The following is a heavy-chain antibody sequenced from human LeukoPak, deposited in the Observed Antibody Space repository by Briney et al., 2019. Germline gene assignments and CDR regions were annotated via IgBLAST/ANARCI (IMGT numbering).Heavy chain of an antibody. J-gene: IGHJ4*02. V-gene: IGHV4-4*09. Sequence: SETLSLTCTVSGGSISTYYWSWIRRPPGKGLEWIAYIHASGPTNCNPSLKSRITISVDTSKNQFSLKLSSVTAADTAVYYCARHDAGIAARPFDYWGQGTLVTVSS. CDR1: GGSISTYY. CDR2: IHASGPT. CDR3: ARHDAGIAARPFDY. D-gene: IGHD6-6*01.